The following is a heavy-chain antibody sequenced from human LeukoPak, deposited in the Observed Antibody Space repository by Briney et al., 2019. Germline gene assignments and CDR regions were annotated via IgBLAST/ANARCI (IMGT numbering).Heavy chain of an antibody. CDR1: GGSFSGYY. CDR3: ASRGYSSGWFFDY. J-gene: IGHJ4*02. D-gene: IGHD6-19*01. CDR2: INHSGST. V-gene: IGHV4-34*01. Sequence: SETLSLTCAVYGGSFSGYYWSWIRQPPGKGLEWIGEINHSGSTNYNPSLKSRVTISVDTSKNQFSLKLSSVTAADTAVYYCASRGYSSGWFFDYWGQGTLVTVSS.